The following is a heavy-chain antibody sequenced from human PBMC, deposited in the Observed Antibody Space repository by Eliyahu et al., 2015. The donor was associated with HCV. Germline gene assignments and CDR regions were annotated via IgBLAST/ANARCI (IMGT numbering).Heavy chain of an antibody. CDR3: ARSESGSYSVY. D-gene: IGHD1-26*01. V-gene: IGHV3-33*01. CDR2: IRHDGGSQ. Sequence: QVQLVESGGGVVQPGRSLRLSCAASGFIFSNYGMNWVRQAPGKGLEWVAXIRHDGGSQYYADSVKGRFTISRDNSKNTLDLQMNSLRAEDTAVYYCARSESGSYSVYWGQGTLVTVSS. CDR1: GFIFSNYG. J-gene: IGHJ4*02.